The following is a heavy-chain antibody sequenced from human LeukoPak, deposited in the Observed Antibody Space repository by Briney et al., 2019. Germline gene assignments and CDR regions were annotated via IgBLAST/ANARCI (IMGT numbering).Heavy chain of an antibody. CDR2: INHSGST. CDR1: GGSFSGYY. V-gene: IGHV4-34*01. D-gene: IGHD6-6*01. Sequence: PSETLSLTCAVYGGSFSGYYWSWIRQPPGKGLEWIGEINHSGSTNYNPSLKSRVTISVDTSKNQYSLKLSSVTAADTAVYYCASEYSSSAEGYWGQGTLVTVSS. J-gene: IGHJ4*02. CDR3: ASEYSSSAEGY.